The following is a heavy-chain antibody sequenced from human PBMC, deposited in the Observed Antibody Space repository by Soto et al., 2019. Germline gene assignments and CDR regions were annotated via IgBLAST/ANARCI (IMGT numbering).Heavy chain of an antibody. Sequence: KLGKTLSLTCAVSGGSISSSNWWSWVRQPPGKGLEWIGEIYHSGSTNYNPSLKSRVTISVDKSKNQFSLKLSSVTAADTAVYYCARGTAEYSYGQNFDYWGQGTLVTVSS. V-gene: IGHV4-4*02. CDR3: ARGTAEYSYGQNFDY. CDR2: IYHSGST. J-gene: IGHJ4*02. CDR1: GGSISSSNW. D-gene: IGHD5-18*01.